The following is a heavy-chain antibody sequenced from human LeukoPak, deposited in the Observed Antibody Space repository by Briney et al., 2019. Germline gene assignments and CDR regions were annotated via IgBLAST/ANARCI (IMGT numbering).Heavy chain of an antibody. J-gene: IGHJ5*02. D-gene: IGHD2-15*01. CDR2: ISSSSSYI. V-gene: IGHV3-21*01. CDR3: ARARVVAAIDDWFDP. Sequence: GGSLRLSCAASGFTFSSYSMNWVRQAPGKGLEWVSSISSSSSYIYYADSVKGRFTISRGNAKNSLYLQMNSLRAEDTAVYYCARARVVAAIDDWFDPWGQGTLVTVSS. CDR1: GFTFSSYS.